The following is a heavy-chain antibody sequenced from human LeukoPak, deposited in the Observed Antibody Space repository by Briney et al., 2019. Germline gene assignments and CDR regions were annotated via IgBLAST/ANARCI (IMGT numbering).Heavy chain of an antibody. V-gene: IGHV3-23*01. CDR3: AKDRYGSESGPLQGEFDY. CDR2: ISNSGSNT. D-gene: IGHD3-10*01. CDR1: GYTFSRCD. J-gene: IGHJ4*02. Sequence: PGGSLRLFWAVSGYTFSRCDKICPRQAPGKGLEWVSGISNSGSNTYYADSVKGRFTISRDNSKNTLYLQMNSLRAEDTAVYYCAKDRYGSESGPLQGEFDYRGQGTLVTVSS.